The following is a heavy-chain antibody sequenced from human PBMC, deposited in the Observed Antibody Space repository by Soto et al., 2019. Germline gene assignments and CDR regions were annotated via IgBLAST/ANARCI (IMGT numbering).Heavy chain of an antibody. Sequence: SETLSLTFAVSCPSFTSNDSWTWVRQPPGRGLEGIGEIYRTGSNNYNPTLKNRVTISLDKSENQFSVKVTSLTSADTAVYYCASRDPGTSVDYWGQGTLVTVSS. CDR2: IYRTGSN. V-gene: IGHV4-4*02. J-gene: IGHJ4*02. D-gene: IGHD1-7*01. CDR3: ASRDPGTSVDY. CDR1: CPSFTSNDS.